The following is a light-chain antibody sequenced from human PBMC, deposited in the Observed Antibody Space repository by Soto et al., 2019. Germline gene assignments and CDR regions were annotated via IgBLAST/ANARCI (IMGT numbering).Light chain of an antibody. CDR2: DVS. CDR1: SSDVGGYNY. Sequence: QSARTQPASGSRSPGQSITISCTGTSSDVGGYNYVSWYQQHPGKAPKLMIYDVSNRPSGVSNRFSGSKSGNTASLTISGLQAEDEPDYYCSSYTSSSTRVFGGGTKLTIL. J-gene: IGLJ2*01. V-gene: IGLV2-14*01. CDR3: SSYTSSSTRV.